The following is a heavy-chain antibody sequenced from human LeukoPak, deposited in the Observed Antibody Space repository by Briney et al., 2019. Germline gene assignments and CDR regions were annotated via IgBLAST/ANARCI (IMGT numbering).Heavy chain of an antibody. CDR1: GGSISSYY. CDR2: IYTSGST. D-gene: IGHD1-26*01. J-gene: IGHJ4*02. CDR3: ARGSSGSYYY. Sequence: PSETLSLTCTVSGGSISSYYWSWIRQPPGKGLEWIGYIYTSGSTNYNPSLKSRVTMSVDTSKNQFSLKLSSVTAADTAMYYCARGSSGSYYYWGQGTLVTVSS. V-gene: IGHV4-4*09.